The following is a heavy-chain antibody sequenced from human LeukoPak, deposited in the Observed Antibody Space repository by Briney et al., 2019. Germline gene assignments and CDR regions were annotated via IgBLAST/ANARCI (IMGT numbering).Heavy chain of an antibody. J-gene: IGHJ3*02. Sequence: GGSLRLSCAASGFSVSSNYMSWVRQAPGKGLEWVSVIFGGEDTYYADFVKGRFTISRGNSKNTLYLQMNSLRAEDTALYYCASRRAYSGSYKGAFDMWGQGTMVTVSS. CDR3: ASRRAYSGSYKGAFDM. CDR1: GFSVSSNY. CDR2: IFGGEDT. D-gene: IGHD1-26*01. V-gene: IGHV3-53*01.